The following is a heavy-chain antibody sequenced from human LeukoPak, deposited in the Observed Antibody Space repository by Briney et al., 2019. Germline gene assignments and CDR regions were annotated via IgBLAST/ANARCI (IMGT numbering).Heavy chain of an antibody. D-gene: IGHD4-17*01. CDR1: GFTFIDYW. V-gene: IGHV3-7*01. J-gene: IGHJ4*02. CDR3: ARDLSDYGDYIDY. CDR2: IKQDGSEK. Sequence: GGSLRLSCAASGFTFIDYWMSWVRQAPGKGLEWVANIKQDGSEKYYVDSVKGRFTISRDNAKNSLYLQMNSLRAEDTVVYYCARDLSDYGDYIDYWGQGTLVTVSS.